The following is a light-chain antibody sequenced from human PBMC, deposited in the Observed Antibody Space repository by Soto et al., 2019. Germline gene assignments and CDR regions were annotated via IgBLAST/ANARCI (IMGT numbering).Light chain of an antibody. CDR2: GNS. J-gene: IGLJ1*01. Sequence: QSVLTQPPSVSGAPGQRVTISCTGSSSNIGAGYDVHWYQQLPGTAPKLLIYGNSNRPSGVPDRFSGSKSGTSASLAITGLKAEDEADYYCRPYDSSLVYVFGPGPKLTVL. CDR3: RPYDSSLVYV. V-gene: IGLV1-40*01. CDR1: SSNIGAGYD.